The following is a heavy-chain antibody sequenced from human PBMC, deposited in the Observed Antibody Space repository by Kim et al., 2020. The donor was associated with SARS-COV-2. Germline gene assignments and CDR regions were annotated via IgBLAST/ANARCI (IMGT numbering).Heavy chain of an antibody. V-gene: IGHV4-34*01. Sequence: SETLSLTCAVFGESLSGYYWSWIRQPPGKGLELIGQISHSGTTNYNPSLKSRVTISIDTSKNQFSLKLNSVTAAYTAVYYCARERRDDSDGYYYFDYWGQGNLVTIPS. CDR1: GESLSGYY. D-gene: IGHD3-22*01. CDR3: ARERRDDSDGYYYFDY. CDR2: ISHSGTT. J-gene: IGHJ4*02.